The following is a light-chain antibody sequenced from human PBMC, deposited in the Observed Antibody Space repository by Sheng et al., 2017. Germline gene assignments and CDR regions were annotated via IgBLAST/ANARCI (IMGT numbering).Light chain of an antibody. CDR2: DAS. Sequence: EIVLTQSPATLSLSPGERATLSCRASQSVSSYLAWYQQKPGQAPRLLIYDASNRATGIPARFSGSGSGTDFTLTISSLEPEDFAVYYCQQSDNWPPTFGGGTKLEIK. CDR1: QSVSSY. CDR3: QQSDNWPPT. J-gene: IGKJ4*01. V-gene: IGKV3-11*01.